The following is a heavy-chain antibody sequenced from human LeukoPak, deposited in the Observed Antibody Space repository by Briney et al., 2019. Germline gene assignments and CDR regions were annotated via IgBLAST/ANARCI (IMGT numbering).Heavy chain of an antibody. CDR1: GFTFSSYA. CDR3: AKVGQAGYHDY. J-gene: IGHJ4*02. CDR2: ISSNGGST. D-gene: IGHD3-9*01. Sequence: GGSLRLSCAASGFTFSSYAMHWVRQAPGKGLEYVSAISSNGGSTYYANSVKGRFTISRDNSKNTLYLQMGSLRAEDTAVYYCAKVGQAGYHDYWGQGTLVTVSS. V-gene: IGHV3-64*01.